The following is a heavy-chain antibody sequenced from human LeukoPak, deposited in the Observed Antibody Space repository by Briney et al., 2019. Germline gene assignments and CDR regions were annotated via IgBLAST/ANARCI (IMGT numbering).Heavy chain of an antibody. CDR3: AKPGLLWFGELLGDYFDY. V-gene: IGHV3-30*18. J-gene: IGHJ4*02. CDR2: ISYDGSNK. Sequence: PGGSLRLSCAASGFTFSSYGMHWVRQAPGKGLEWVAVISYDGSNKYYADSVKGRFTISRDNSKNTLYLQMNSLRAEDTAVYYCAKPGLLWFGELLGDYFDYWGQGTLVTVSS. D-gene: IGHD3-10*01. CDR1: GFTFSSYG.